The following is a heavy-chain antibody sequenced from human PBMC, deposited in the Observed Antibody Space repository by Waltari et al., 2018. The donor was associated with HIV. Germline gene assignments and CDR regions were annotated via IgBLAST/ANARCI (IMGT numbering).Heavy chain of an antibody. J-gene: IGHJ4*02. D-gene: IGHD3-22*01. CDR2: IYYSGST. V-gene: IGHV4-59*01. CDR3: ARSYYDSSGYHLFDY. CDR1: GGSISSYY. Sequence: QVQLQESGPGLVKPSETLSLTCTVSGGSISSYYWSWIRQPPGKGLEGIGYIYYSGSTTHNPPLESRVTISVDTSKNQFSLKLTSVTAADTAVYYCARSYYDSSGYHLFDYWGQGTLVTVSS.